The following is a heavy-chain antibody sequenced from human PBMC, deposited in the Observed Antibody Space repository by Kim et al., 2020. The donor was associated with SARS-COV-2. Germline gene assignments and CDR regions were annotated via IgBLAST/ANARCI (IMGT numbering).Heavy chain of an antibody. Sequence: GGSLRLSCAASGFTVSSNYMSWVRQAPGKGLEWVSVIYSGGSTYYADSVKGRFTISRDNSKNTLYLQMNSLRGEDTAVYYCARERVGGWYYFDYWGQGTLVTVSS. V-gene: IGHV3-53*01. CDR1: GFTVSSNY. D-gene: IGHD1-26*01. CDR3: ARERVGGWYYFDY. CDR2: IYSGGST. J-gene: IGHJ4*02.